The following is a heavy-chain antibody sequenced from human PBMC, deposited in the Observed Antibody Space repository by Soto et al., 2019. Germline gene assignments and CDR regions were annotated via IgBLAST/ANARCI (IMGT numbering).Heavy chain of an antibody. CDR3: ARVRLGRLEDGFDM. Sequence: QVQLQESGPGLVKPSETLSLTCTVSGGSIDGYYWTWIRQPPGKGLEWIGYIYYIGNTNSNPSLKSRLTISVDTSKNQFARRLSSVTAADTAVYYCARVRLGRLEDGFDMWGQGTMVTVSS. D-gene: IGHD1-1*01. J-gene: IGHJ3*02. CDR1: GGSIDGYY. V-gene: IGHV4-59*01. CDR2: IYYIGNT.